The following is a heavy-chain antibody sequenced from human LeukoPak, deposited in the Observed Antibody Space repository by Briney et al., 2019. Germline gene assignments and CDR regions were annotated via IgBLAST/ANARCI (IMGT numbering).Heavy chain of an antibody. V-gene: IGHV3-33*01. CDR2: IWFDGSNQ. D-gene: IGHD6-13*01. CDR3: ARGPYSSSWYYFEY. CDR1: GFIFTSHG. J-gene: IGHJ4*02. Sequence: GGSLRLPCAASGFIFTSHGMHWVRQAPGKGLEWVAVIWFDGSNQLYADSVKGRFTISRDNSKNTLYLQMNSLRAEDTAVYYCARGPYSSSWYYFEYWGQGTLVTVSS.